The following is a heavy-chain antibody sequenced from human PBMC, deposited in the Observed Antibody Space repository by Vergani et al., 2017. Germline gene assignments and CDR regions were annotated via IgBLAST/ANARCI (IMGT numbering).Heavy chain of an antibody. J-gene: IGHJ3*02. CDR3: ARLGVGATRDAFDI. CDR1: GYTFTGYY. Sequence: QVQLVQSGAEVKKPGASVKVSCKASGYTFTGYYMHWVRQAPGQGLEWMGWINPNSGGTNYAQKLQGRVTMTTDTSTSTAYMELRSLRSDDTAVYYCARLGVGATRDAFDIWGQGTMVTVSS. V-gene: IGHV1-2*02. D-gene: IGHD1-26*01. CDR2: INPNSGGT.